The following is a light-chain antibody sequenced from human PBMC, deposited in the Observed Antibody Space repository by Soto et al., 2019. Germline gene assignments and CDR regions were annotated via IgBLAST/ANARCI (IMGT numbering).Light chain of an antibody. Sequence: EIVMTQSPATLSVSPGERATLSCRASQSVSSNLAWYQQKPGQAPRLLIYGASTRATGIPARFSGSGSGTEFTLTISSLQSEDFAGDYCQQYNNWPTRYTFGPGTKLEIK. V-gene: IGKV3-15*01. J-gene: IGKJ2*01. CDR1: QSVSSN. CDR2: GAS. CDR3: QQYNNWPTRYT.